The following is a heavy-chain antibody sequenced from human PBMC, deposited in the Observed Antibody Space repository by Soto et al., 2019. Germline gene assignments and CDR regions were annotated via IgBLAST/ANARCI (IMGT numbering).Heavy chain of an antibody. CDR2: ISSSSSYI. V-gene: IGHV3-21*01. D-gene: IGHD3-10*01. J-gene: IGHJ4*02. CDR1: GLTFSSYS. Sequence: EVQLVESGGGLVKPGGSLRLSCAASGLTFSSYSMNWVAQAPGKGLEWVSSISSSSSYIYYPDSVKGRFTISRDNAKNSLYLQMNSLRAEDTAVYYCARIGFGEEGYWGQGTLVTVSS. CDR3: ARIGFGEEGY.